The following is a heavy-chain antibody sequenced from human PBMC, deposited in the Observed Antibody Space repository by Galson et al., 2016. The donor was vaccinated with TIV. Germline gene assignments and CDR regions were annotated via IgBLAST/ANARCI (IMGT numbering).Heavy chain of an antibody. CDR3: ARIQGNDYVDY. CDR2: IYHSEST. CDR1: GYSIISGYY. V-gene: IGHV4-38-2*01. Sequence: ETLSLTCSVSGYSIISGYYWGWIRQPPGKGLEWIGTIYHSESTYYNPSLKSRITTSLDTSKKQFSLKLSSVTAADTAVYYCARIQGNDYVDYWGQGTLVTVSS. J-gene: IGHJ4*02.